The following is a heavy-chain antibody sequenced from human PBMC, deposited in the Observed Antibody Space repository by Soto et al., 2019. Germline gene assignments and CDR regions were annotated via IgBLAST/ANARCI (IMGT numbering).Heavy chain of an antibody. D-gene: IGHD3-22*01. Sequence: EVQLVESGGGLVQSGGSLRLSCVASGFTFSTYWMHWVRQAPGKELVWVSRISNDGGGTTYADSVKGRFTISRDNAKNAVYLQMNSLRAEDTAVYYCTRDYYDSRGYYSGDYWGQGTLVTVSS. J-gene: IGHJ4*02. V-gene: IGHV3-74*01. CDR2: ISNDGGGT. CDR3: TRDYYDSRGYYSGDY. CDR1: GFTFSTYW.